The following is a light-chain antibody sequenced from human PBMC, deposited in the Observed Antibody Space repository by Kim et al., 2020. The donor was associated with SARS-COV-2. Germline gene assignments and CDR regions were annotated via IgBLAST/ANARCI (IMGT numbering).Light chain of an antibody. CDR2: QDS. Sequence: VSPGQTASITCSGDKLGDKYACCYQQKPGQPPGLVMYQDSKRPSGIPERFSGSNSGNTATLTISGTQAMDEADYYGQAWDSSTVVFGGGTQRTVL. CDR1: KLGDKY. V-gene: IGLV3-1*01. CDR3: QAWDSSTVV. J-gene: IGLJ2*01.